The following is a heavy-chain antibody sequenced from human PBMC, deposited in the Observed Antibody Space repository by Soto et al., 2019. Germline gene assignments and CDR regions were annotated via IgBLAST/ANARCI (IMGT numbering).Heavy chain of an antibody. Sequence: LGLSCAASGFTFSAYAMSWVRQTPGKGLEWVSGISASRGRTYYADSVKGRFTISSDNAKNTLYLQMNSLRAEDTAVYYCGKDPNGDYVGGFDMWGQGTMVTVSS. V-gene: IGHV3-23*01. D-gene: IGHD4-17*01. CDR3: GKDPNGDYVGGFDM. CDR2: ISASRGRT. J-gene: IGHJ3*02. CDR1: GFTFSAYA.